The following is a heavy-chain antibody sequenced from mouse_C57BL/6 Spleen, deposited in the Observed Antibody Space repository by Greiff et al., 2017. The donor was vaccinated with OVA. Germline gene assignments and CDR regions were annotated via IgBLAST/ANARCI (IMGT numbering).Heavy chain of an antibody. D-gene: IGHD1-1*01. V-gene: IGHV1-55*01. Sequence: VKLQQPGAELVKPGASVKMSCKASGYTFTSYWITWVKQRPGQGLEWIGDIYPGSGSTNYNEKFKSKATLTVDTSSSTAYMQLSSLTSEDSAVYYCARGGSGYWYFDVWGTGTTVTVSA. CDR2: IYPGSGST. J-gene: IGHJ1*03. CDR3: ARGGSGYWYFDV. CDR1: GYTFTSYW.